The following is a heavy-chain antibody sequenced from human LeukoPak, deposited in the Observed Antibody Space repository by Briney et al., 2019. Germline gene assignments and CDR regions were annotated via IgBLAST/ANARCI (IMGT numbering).Heavy chain of an antibody. CDR1: GFTFSSYD. Sequence: PGGSLRLSCAASGFTFSSYDMHWVRQATGKGLEWVSAIGTAGDTYYPGSVKGRFTISRENAKNSLYLQMNSLRAGDTAVYYCARASGYYYDSSGHFDYWGQGTLVTVSS. V-gene: IGHV3-13*01. CDR2: IGTAGDT. CDR3: ARASGYYYDSSGHFDY. J-gene: IGHJ4*02. D-gene: IGHD3-22*01.